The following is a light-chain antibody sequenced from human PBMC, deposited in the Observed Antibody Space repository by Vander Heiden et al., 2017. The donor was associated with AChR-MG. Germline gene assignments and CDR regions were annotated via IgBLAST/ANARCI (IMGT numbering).Light chain of an antibody. V-gene: IGKV3-20*01. CDR3: QKYGGTPLYT. Sequence: VLTQSPGTLSLSPGEGATLSCRASQSLSRDFLAWYHQRPGQPPRLIISGASARAPGTPDRFSGSGSATDFTLTISRLEPEDFGVYYCQKYGGTPLYTFGQGTSLKIK. CDR2: GAS. J-gene: IGKJ2*01. CDR1: QSLSRDF.